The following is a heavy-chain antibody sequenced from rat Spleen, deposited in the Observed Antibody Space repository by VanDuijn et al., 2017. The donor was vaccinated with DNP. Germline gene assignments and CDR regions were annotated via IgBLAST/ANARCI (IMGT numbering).Heavy chain of an antibody. J-gene: IGHJ4*01. Sequence: EVQLVESGGGLVQPGRSLKLSCAASGFTFSNYDLAWVRQAPTKGLEWIAASGPSGGGTYYRHSVKGRFTISRDNAESTLYLQMNSLRSEDTATYYCTRDNYSSYMPYYYAMDAWGQGTSVTVSS. D-gene: IGHD1-2*01. CDR2: SGPSGGGT. CDR3: TRDNYSSYMPYYYAMDA. V-gene: IGHV5-19*01. CDR1: GFTFSNYD.